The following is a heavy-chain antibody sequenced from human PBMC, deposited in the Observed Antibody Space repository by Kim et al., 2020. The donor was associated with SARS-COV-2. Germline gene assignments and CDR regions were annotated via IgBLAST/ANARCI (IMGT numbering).Heavy chain of an antibody. J-gene: IGHJ4*02. D-gene: IGHD5-12*01. V-gene: IGHV1-3*01. Sequence: KFQGRVTITRDTSASTAYMELSSLRSEDTAVYYCARDLEDGYNSYYFDYWGQGTLVTVSS. CDR3: ARDLEDGYNSYYFDY.